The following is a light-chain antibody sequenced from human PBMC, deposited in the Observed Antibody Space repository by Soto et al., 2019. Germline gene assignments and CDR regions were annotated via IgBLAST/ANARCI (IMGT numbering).Light chain of an antibody. CDR3: AVWDDSLNGHV. Sequence: QAVLTQPPSASGTPGQTVTISYSGSSSNIGTSSVHWYKHLPGTAPKPLIYTNDQRPSGVPDRFSGSKSGTSASLAISGLQSEDEADYYCAVWDDSLNGHVFGAETKVTVL. V-gene: IGLV1-44*01. CDR1: SSNIGTSS. J-gene: IGLJ1*01. CDR2: TND.